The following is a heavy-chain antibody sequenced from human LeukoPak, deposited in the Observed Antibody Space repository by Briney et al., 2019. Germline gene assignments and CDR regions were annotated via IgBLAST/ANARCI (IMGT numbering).Heavy chain of an antibody. V-gene: IGHV3-23*01. CDR3: VRARGCSNCVLTDGFDS. Sequence: PGGSLRLSCAASGFTFSSYVMSWVRQAPGKGLEWVSAISGSGGGTYYADSVKGRFTISRDNSKNTLYLQTNSLRAEDTAVYYCVRARGCSNCVLTDGFDSWGQGTKVAVSS. J-gene: IGHJ3*01. CDR1: GFTFSSYV. D-gene: IGHD6-13*01. CDR2: ISGSGGGT.